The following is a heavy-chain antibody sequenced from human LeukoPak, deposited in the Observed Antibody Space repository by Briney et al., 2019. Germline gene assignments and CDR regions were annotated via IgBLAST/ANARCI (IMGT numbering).Heavy chain of an antibody. D-gene: IGHD6-19*01. V-gene: IGHV1-69*13. CDR3: ARILSSSWYEYFHH. CDR2: IIPIFGTA. CDR1: GGTFSNYA. Sequence: SVTVSCKASGGTFSNYAISWVRQAPGQGLEWMGAIIPIFGTANYAQKFQGRVTITADESTSTAYMELSSLRSEDTAVYYCARILSSSWYEYFHHWGQGTLVTVSS. J-gene: IGHJ1*01.